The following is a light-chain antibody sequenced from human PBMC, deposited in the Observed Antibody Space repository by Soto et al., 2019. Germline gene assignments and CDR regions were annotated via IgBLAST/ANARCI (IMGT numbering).Light chain of an antibody. Sequence: QSALTQPASVSGSPGQSITISCTGTSSDVGGYNFVSWYQQHPGKAPKLMISEVSNRPSGVSNRFSGSKSGNTASLTISGLQADDEADYYCSSYTSGTSYVFGTGTQLTVL. CDR3: SSYTSGTSYV. CDR2: EVS. J-gene: IGLJ1*01. CDR1: SSDVGGYNF. V-gene: IGLV2-14*01.